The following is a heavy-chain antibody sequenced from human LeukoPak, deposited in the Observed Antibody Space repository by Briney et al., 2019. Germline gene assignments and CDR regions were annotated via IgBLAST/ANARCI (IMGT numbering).Heavy chain of an antibody. CDR2: IKQDGSEI. J-gene: IGHJ6*04. CDR3: ARDPLGYCSSTSCPAMDV. Sequence: GGSLRLSCAVSGFSFRSYWMSWVRQAPGKGLEWVASIKQDGSEIYYVDSVKGRFTISRDNAKNSLYLQMNSLRAEDTAVYYCARDPLGYCSSTSCPAMDVWGKGTTVTVSS. V-gene: IGHV3-7*01. D-gene: IGHD2-2*01. CDR1: GFSFRSYW.